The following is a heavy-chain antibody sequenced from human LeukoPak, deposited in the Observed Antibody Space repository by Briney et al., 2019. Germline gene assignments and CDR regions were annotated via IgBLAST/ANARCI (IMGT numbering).Heavy chain of an antibody. Sequence: PGGSLRLSCVASGFSFSTYWMSWVRQAPGKGLEWVATIKEEDGSEKYYVGSVRGRFTISRDNAYNSLYLQMNSLRAEDSAVYYCARDGRFFVVPSIWGQGTLVTVSS. J-gene: IGHJ4*02. D-gene: IGHD3-10*02. V-gene: IGHV3-7*01. CDR2: IKEEDGSEK. CDR3: ARDGRFFVVPSI. CDR1: GFSFSTYW.